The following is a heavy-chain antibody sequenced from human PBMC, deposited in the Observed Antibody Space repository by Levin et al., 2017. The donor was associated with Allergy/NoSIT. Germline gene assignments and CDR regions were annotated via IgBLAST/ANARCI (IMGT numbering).Heavy chain of an antibody. CDR2: IIPIFGTA. CDR3: ARDRSLWFGPTRDYYYGMDV. D-gene: IGHD3-10*01. V-gene: IGHV1-69*13. Sequence: SVKVSCKASGGTFSSYAISWVRQAPGQGLEWMGGIIPIFGTANYAQKFQGRVTITADESTSTAYMELSSLRSEDTAVYYCARDRSLWFGPTRDYYYGMDVWGQGTTVTVSS. J-gene: IGHJ6*02. CDR1: GGTFSSYA.